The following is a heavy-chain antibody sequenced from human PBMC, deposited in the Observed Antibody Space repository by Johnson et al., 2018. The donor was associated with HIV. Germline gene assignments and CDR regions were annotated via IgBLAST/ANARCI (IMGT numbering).Heavy chain of an antibody. Sequence: VQLVESGGGVVRPGGSLRLSFAASGFTFDDYGMSWVRQAPGKGLEWVSGINWNGGNTGYADSVKGRFTISRDNAKNSLYLQMNSLRVEDTALYYCARVIGYDNNGKAVDVWGQGTMVTVSS. J-gene: IGHJ3*01. V-gene: IGHV3-20*03. CDR3: ARVIGYDNNGKAVDV. D-gene: IGHD3-22*01. CDR2: INWNGGNT. CDR1: GFTFDDYG.